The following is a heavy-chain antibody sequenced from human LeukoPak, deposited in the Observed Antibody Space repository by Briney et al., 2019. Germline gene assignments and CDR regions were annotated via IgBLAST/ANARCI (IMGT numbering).Heavy chain of an antibody. Sequence: GGSLRLSCAASGFTFSNYPMSWVRQAPGKGLEWVSSVSETGGDVFYADSVKGRFTVSRDNSKKTVYLQMNSLRGKDTAIYYCAKQDSGTKDYWGQGTLVTVSS. CDR1: GFTFSNYP. V-gene: IGHV3-23*01. CDR3: AKQDSGTKDY. CDR2: VSETGGDV. D-gene: IGHD1-26*01. J-gene: IGHJ4*02.